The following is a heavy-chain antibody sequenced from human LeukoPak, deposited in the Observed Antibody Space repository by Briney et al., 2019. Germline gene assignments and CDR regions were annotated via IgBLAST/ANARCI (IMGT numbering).Heavy chain of an antibody. V-gene: IGHV4-59*12. J-gene: IGHJ4*02. Sequence: SETLSLTCTVSGGSISGKYWSWIRQTPGKGLEWVGYIYYSGTTKYNPSLKSRVTISVDTSKNQFSLKLSSVTAADTAVYYCARDYDLATKEVSHDYWGQGTLVTVSS. CDR3: ARDYDLATKEVSHDY. CDR1: GGSISGKY. CDR2: IYYSGTT. D-gene: IGHD5-24*01.